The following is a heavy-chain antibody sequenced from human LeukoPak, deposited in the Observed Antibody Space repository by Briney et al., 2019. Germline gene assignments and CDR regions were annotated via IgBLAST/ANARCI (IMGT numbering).Heavy chain of an antibody. CDR1: GGSISSGGYS. Sequence: TASETLSLTCAVSGGSISSGGYSWSWIRQPPGKGLEWVGYIYYSGSTYYNPSLKSRVTISVDTSKNQFSLKLSSVTAADTAVYYCARDPGFGELGYWGQGTLVTVSS. V-gene: IGHV4-30-4*07. CDR3: ARDPGFGELGY. CDR2: IYYSGST. D-gene: IGHD3-10*01. J-gene: IGHJ4*02.